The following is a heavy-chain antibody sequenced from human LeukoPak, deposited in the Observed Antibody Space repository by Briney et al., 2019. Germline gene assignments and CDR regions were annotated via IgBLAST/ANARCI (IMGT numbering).Heavy chain of an antibody. Sequence: GASVKVSCKASGYTFTSYGISWVRQAPGQGLEWMGGIIPIFGTANYAQKFQGRVTITTDESTSTAYMELSSLRSEDTAVYYCARVRFLEWLTGDWFDPWGQGTLVTVSS. CDR3: ARVRFLEWLTGDWFDP. CDR1: GYTFTSYG. V-gene: IGHV1-69*05. CDR2: IIPIFGTA. D-gene: IGHD3-3*01. J-gene: IGHJ5*02.